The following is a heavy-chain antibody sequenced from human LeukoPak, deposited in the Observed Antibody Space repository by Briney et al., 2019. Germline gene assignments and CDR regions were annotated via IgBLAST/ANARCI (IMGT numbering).Heavy chain of an antibody. D-gene: IGHD2-8*01. V-gene: IGHV4-59*01. CDR3: ARGKRAGPQLMDY. Sequence: SETLSLTCTVSGGSISSYYWSWIRQPPGKGLEWIGYIYYSGSTNYNPPLKSRVTISVDTSKNQFSLKLSSVTAADTAVYYCARGKRAGPQLMDYWGQGTLVTVSS. CDR2: IYYSGST. J-gene: IGHJ4*02. CDR1: GGSISSYY.